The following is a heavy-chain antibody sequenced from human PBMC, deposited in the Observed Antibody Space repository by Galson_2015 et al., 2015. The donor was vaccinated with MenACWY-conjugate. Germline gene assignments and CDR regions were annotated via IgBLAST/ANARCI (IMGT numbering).Heavy chain of an antibody. D-gene: IGHD6-13*01. CDR2: TYYKSKWYN. CDR3: ARETLYSSGWYQLDP. CDR1: GDSVSSNNIA. V-gene: IGHV6-1*01. J-gene: IGHJ5*02. Sequence: CAISGDSVSSNNIAWNWIRQSPSRGLEWLGRTYYKSKWYNDYAASVQSRVTINSDTSKNQISLHLNSVTPEDTAVHYCARETLYSSGWYQLDPWGQGTVVTVSS.